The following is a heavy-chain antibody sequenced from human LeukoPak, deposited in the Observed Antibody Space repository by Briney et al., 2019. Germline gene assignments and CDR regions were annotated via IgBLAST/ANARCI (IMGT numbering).Heavy chain of an antibody. CDR2: ISSSSSTI. V-gene: IGHV3-48*01. CDR3: ARDNSYYDY. Sequence: GGSLRLSCAASGFTFSSYSMNWVRQAPGKGLEWVSYISSSSSTIYYADSVKGRFTISGDNAKNSLYLQMNSLRAEDTAVYYCARDNSYYDYWGQGTLVTVSS. CDR1: GFTFSSYS. J-gene: IGHJ4*02. D-gene: IGHD5-18*01.